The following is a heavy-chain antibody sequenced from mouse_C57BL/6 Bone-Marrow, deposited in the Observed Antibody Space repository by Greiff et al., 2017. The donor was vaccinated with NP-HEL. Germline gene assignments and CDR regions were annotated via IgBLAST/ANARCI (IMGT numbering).Heavy chain of an antibody. Sequence: EVKLMESGGGLVKPGGSLKLSCAASGFTFSSYAMSWVRQTPEKRLEWVATISDGGSYTYYPDNVKGRFTISRDNAKNNLYLQMSHLKSEDTAMYDCARDLGGYYHYYAMDYWGQGTSVTVSS. J-gene: IGHJ4*01. CDR2: ISDGGSYT. D-gene: IGHD2-3*01. CDR1: GFTFSSYA. V-gene: IGHV5-4*01. CDR3: ARDLGGYYHYYAMDY.